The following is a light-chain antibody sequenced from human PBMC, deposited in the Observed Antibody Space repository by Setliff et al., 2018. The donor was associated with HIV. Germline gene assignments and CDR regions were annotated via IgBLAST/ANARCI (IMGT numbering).Light chain of an antibody. CDR2: EVS. CDR3: SSYTSSSTPV. J-gene: IGLJ3*02. V-gene: IGLV2-14*01. CDR1: SSDVGGYNY. Sequence: QSVLAQPASVSGSPGQSITISCTGTSSDVGGYNYVSWYQQHPGKAPKLMIYEVSNRPSGVSNRFSGSKSGNTASLTISGLQAEDEADYYCSSYTSSSTPVFGGGTKVTV.